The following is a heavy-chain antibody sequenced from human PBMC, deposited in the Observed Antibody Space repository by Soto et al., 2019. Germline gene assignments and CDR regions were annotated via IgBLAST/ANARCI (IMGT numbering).Heavy chain of an antibody. D-gene: IGHD3-22*01. J-gene: IGHJ5*02. CDR3: ARACPPRLHATMRFDP. CDR1: GDSVSSTTAA. Sequence: SQTLSLTCAVSGDSVSSTTAAWYLIRQSPSRGLEWLGRTYYRSKWYLDYAVSMRSRITSSVDTSRNHFSLQLHSVTPEDTAVYFCARACPPRLHATMRFDPWAQGTLVTVSS. V-gene: IGHV6-1*01. CDR2: TYYRSKWYL.